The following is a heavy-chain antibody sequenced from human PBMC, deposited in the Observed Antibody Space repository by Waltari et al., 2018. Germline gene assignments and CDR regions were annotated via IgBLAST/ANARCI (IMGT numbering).Heavy chain of an antibody. V-gene: IGHV4-4*02. CDR2: VHGSGRT. Sequence: QLQLQESGPGLVKPSGPLSLTCAVPGDSVTNSFLWNWVRQPPGKGLEWIGQVHGSGRTNYNPSFASRVTVSLEASTNQFSLKVTSATAADTAIYFCARDRGRGLYLDTWGQGTLVTVS. CDR3: ARDRGRGLYLDT. D-gene: IGHD2-15*01. J-gene: IGHJ4*02. CDR1: GDSVTNSFL.